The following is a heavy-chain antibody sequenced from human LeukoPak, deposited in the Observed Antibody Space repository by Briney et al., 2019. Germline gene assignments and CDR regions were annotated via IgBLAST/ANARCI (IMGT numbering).Heavy chain of an antibody. Sequence: GRSLRLSCAASGFTFSSYAMHWVRQAPGRGLEWVAVISYDGSNKYYADSVKGRFTISRDNSKNTLYLQMNSLRAEDTAVYYCAKDLAVAASWFDPWGQGTLVTVSS. V-gene: IGHV3-30-3*01. CDR3: AKDLAVAASWFDP. D-gene: IGHD6-19*01. CDR2: ISYDGSNK. CDR1: GFTFSSYA. J-gene: IGHJ5*02.